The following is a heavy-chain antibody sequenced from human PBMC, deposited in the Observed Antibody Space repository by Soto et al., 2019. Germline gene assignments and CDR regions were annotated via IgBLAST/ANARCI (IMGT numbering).Heavy chain of an antibody. CDR1: CCSIRSGGFS. D-gene: IGHD2-21*02. Sequence: SSENPFLNCAFFCCSIRSGGFSWGWVRQPPGKGLEWIGYIYHSGSTYYNPSLKSRVTISVDRSKNQFSLKLSSVTAADTAVYYCARAIVVVTGDYYGMDVWGQGTTVTVSS. CDR2: IYHSGST. J-gene: IGHJ6*02. V-gene: IGHV4-30-2*01. CDR3: ARAIVVVTGDYYGMDV.